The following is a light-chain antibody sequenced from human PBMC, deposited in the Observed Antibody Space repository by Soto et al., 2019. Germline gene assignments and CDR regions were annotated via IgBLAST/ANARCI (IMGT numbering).Light chain of an antibody. CDR3: QQYGTSEII. CDR2: DTS. CDR1: QTLSNSF. J-gene: IGKJ5*01. V-gene: IGKV3-20*01. Sequence: EIVLTQSPGTLSLSPGERATLSCRASQTLSNSFIAWYQQKPGQAPRLLIYDTSSRATGVPDRYSASGSGTDFTLPISRLDPEDFALFFCQQYGTSEIIFGQGTRLEI.